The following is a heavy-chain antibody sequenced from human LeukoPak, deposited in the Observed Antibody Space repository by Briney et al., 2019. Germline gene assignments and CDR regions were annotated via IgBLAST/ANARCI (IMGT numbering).Heavy chain of an antibody. J-gene: IGHJ4*02. D-gene: IGHD3-3*01. CDR3: ARLTSGPTGLFGDHYFDY. Sequence: ASVKVSCKASGYTFTSYGISWVQQAPGQGLEWMGWISAYNGNTNYAQKLQGRVTMTTDTSTSTAYMELRSLRSDDTAVYYCARLTSGPTGLFGDHYFDYWGQGTLVTVSS. CDR1: GYTFTSYG. V-gene: IGHV1-18*01. CDR2: ISAYNGNT.